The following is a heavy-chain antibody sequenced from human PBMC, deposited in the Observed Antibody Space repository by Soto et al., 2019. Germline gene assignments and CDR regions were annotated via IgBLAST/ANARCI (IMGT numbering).Heavy chain of an antibody. Sequence: GGSLRLSCAASGFTFSSYGMHWVRQAPGKGLEWVAVIWYDGSNKYYADSVKGRFTISRDNSKNTLYLQMNSLRAEDTAVYYCARDDSSSWFLTYYYYGMDVWGQGTTVTVS. D-gene: IGHD6-13*01. J-gene: IGHJ6*02. CDR1: GFTFSSYG. CDR2: IWYDGSNK. V-gene: IGHV3-33*01. CDR3: ARDDSSSWFLTYYYYGMDV.